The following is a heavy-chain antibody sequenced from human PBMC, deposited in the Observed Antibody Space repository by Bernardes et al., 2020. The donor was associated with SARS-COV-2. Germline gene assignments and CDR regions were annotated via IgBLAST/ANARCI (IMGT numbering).Heavy chain of an antibody. CDR2: LHSGGST. Sequence: GGSLRLSCAASGFSVSNNYMSWVRQAPGKGLEWVSLLHSGGSTYYADSVKGRFTIPRDNSKNTLSLQMDRLRSEDTAVYYCVRGPCIAPYDYWGQGTLVTVSS. D-gene: IGHD6-13*01. J-gene: IGHJ4*02. CDR1: GFSVSNNY. CDR3: VRGPCIAPYDY. V-gene: IGHV3-66*02.